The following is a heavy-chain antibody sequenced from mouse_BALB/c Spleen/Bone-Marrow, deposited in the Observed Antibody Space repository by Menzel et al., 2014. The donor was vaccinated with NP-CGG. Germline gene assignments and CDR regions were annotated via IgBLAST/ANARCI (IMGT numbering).Heavy chain of an antibody. J-gene: IGHJ3*01. CDR2: INPSNGGT. CDR3: TREGDSPFAY. D-gene: IGHD2-13*01. Sequence: VQLQQSGAELVKPGASVKLSCKASGYTFTSYYMYWVKQRPGQGLEWIGEINPSNGGTNFNEKFKGKATLTVDKYSSTAYMQLSSLTSEDSAVYYCTREGDSPFAYWGQGTLVTVSA. V-gene: IGHV1S81*02. CDR1: GYTFTSYY.